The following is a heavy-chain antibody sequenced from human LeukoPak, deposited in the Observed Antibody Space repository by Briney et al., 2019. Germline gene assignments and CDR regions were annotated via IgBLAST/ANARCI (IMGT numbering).Heavy chain of an antibody. CDR1: GFTFSSYA. CDR2: ISYDGSNK. Sequence: PGRCLRLSCAASGFTFSSYAMHWVRQAPGKGLEWVAVISYDGSNKYYADSVKGRFTISRDNSKNTLYLQMNSLRAEDTAVYYCARDLNDSVTDYWGQGTLVTDST. D-gene: IGHD3-16*01. CDR3: ARDLNDSVTDY. J-gene: IGHJ4*02. V-gene: IGHV3-30-3*01.